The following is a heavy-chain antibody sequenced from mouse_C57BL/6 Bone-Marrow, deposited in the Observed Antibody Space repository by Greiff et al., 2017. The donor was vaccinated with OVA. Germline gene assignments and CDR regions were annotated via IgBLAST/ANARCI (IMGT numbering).Heavy chain of an antibody. D-gene: IGHD1-1*01. CDR2: IYPRSGNT. V-gene: IGHV1-81*01. J-gene: IGHJ4*01. CDR1: GYTFTSYG. Sequence: VMLVESGAELARPGASVKLSCKASGYTFTSYGISWVKQRTGQGLEWIGEIYPRSGNTYYNEKFKGKATLTADKSSSTAYMELRSLTSEDSAVYFCARRDYGSSFYYAMDYWGQGTSVTVSS. CDR3: ARRDYGSSFYYAMDY.